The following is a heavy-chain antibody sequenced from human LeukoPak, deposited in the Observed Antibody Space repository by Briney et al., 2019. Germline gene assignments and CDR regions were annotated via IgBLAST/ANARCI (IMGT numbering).Heavy chain of an antibody. CDR2: ISGSGGST. Sequence: PGGSLRLSCAASGFTFSSYGMRWVRQAPGKGLEWVSAISGSGGSTYYADSVKGRFTISRDNSKNTLYLQMNSLRAGDTAVYYCAKAMGATLFDYWGQGTLVTVSS. D-gene: IGHD1-26*01. CDR1: GFTFSSYG. J-gene: IGHJ4*02. CDR3: AKAMGATLFDY. V-gene: IGHV3-23*01.